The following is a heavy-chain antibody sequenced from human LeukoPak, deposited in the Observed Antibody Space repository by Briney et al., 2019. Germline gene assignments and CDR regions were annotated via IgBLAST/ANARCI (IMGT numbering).Heavy chain of an antibody. CDR3: AREPTTSDDY. CDR1: GFTFSSYS. D-gene: IGHD4-11*01. V-gene: IGHV3-48*04. CDR2: ISGSGSSI. J-gene: IGHJ4*02. Sequence: GGSLRLSCAASGFTFSSYSMNWVRQAPGKGLEWVAYISGSGSSIYSTDSVEGRFTISRDNAKNSLYLQMNSLRAEDTAVYYCAREPTTSDDYWGQGTLVTVSS.